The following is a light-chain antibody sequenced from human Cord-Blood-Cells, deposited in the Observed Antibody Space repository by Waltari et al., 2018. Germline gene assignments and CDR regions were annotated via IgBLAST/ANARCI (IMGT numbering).Light chain of an antibody. CDR1: QSVSSSY. CDR3: QQYGSSPPGT. CDR2: GAS. V-gene: IGKV3-20*01. J-gene: IGKJ4*01. Sequence: EIVLTQSPGTLSLSPGETATLSCRASQSVSSSYLAWYQQKPGQAPRLLIYGASSRATGIPYRFSGSGSGTDFTLSISRLEPEDFAVYYCQQYGSSPPGTFGGRTKVEIK.